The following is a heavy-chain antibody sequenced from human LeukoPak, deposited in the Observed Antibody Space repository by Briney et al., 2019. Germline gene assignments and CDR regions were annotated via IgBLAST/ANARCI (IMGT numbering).Heavy chain of an antibody. CDR3: ARRSGSSGYYSPFDY. CDR2: INHSGST. J-gene: IGHJ4*02. Sequence: SETLSLTCAVYGGSFSGYYWSWIRQPPGKGLEWIGEINHSGSTNYNPSLKSRVTISVDTSKNQFSLKLSSVTAADTAVYYCARRSGSSGYYSPFDYWGQGTLVTVSS. V-gene: IGHV4-34*01. CDR1: GGSFSGYY. D-gene: IGHD3-22*01.